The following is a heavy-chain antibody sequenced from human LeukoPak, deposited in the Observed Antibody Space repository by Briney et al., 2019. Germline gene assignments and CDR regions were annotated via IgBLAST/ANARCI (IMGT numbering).Heavy chain of an antibody. CDR3: AKDVHYDSSSY. D-gene: IGHD3-22*01. Sequence: GGSLRLSCAASGFTFSSYAMGWVRQAPGKGLEWVSAISGSGGSTYYADSVKGRFTISRDNSKNTLYLQMNSLRAEDTAVYYCAKDVHYDSSSYWGQGTLVTVSS. V-gene: IGHV3-23*01. J-gene: IGHJ4*02. CDR2: ISGSGGST. CDR1: GFTFSSYA.